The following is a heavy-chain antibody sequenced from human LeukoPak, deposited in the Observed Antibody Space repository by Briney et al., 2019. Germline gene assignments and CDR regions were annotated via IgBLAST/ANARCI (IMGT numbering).Heavy chain of an antibody. CDR2: MNPNSGNT. CDR1: GYTFTSYD. D-gene: IGHD4-17*01. CDR3: ARAPTVTKDYYYYMDV. Sequence: ASVKVSCKASGYTFTSYDINWVRQATGQGLEWMGWMNPNSGNTGYAQKFQGRVTITRNTSISTAYMELSSLRSEDTAVYYCARAPTVTKDYYYYMDVWGKGTTVTVSS. J-gene: IGHJ6*03. V-gene: IGHV1-8*03.